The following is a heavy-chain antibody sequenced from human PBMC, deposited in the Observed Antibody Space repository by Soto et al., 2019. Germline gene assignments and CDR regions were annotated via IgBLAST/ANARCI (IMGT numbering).Heavy chain of an antibody. Sequence: QVQLVQSGAEVKKPGSSVKVSCKASGGTFSSYAISWVRQAPGQGLEWMGGIIPIFGTANYAQKFQGRVTITADESRSQAYREWGGRRSEDTAVYYWAGARAGYCSSTSCPPPHSWGQGTLVTVSS. CDR3: AGARAGYCSSTSCPPPHS. V-gene: IGHV1-69*01. CDR1: GGTFSSYA. CDR2: IIPIFGTA. D-gene: IGHD2-2*01. J-gene: IGHJ5*02.